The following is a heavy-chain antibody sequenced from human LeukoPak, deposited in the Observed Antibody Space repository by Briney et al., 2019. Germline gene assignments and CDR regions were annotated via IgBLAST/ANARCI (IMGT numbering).Heavy chain of an antibody. J-gene: IGHJ6*03. V-gene: IGHV3-11*04. CDR1: GFTFSDYY. Sequence: GGSLRLSCAASGFTFSDYYMSWIRQAPGKGLEWVSYISSSGSTIYYADSVKGRFTISRDNSKNTLFLQMNSLRPDDTAVYYCARDSGGIAAPGRYYYYFMDVWGKGTTVTVSS. CDR3: ARDSGGIAAPGRYYYYFMDV. CDR2: ISSSGSTI. D-gene: IGHD6-13*01.